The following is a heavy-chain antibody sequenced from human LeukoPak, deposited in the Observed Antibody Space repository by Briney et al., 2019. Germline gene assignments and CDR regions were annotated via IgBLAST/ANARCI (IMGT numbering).Heavy chain of an antibody. CDR2: LHPSGST. CDR1: GGSFSGYY. J-gene: IGHJ4*02. V-gene: IGHV4-34*01. D-gene: IGHD3-3*01. CDR3: VSGVDSAKLGY. Sequence: SETLSLTCAVSGGSFSGYYCNWIRQPPGKGLGWIGELHPSGSTSYNTSLRSRLTISMDTSKNQCSLKLTSVTAADTAMYFRVSGVDSAKLGYWGQGTLVTV.